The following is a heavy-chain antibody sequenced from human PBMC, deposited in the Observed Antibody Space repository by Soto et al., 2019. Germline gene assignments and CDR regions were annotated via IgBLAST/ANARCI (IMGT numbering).Heavy chain of an antibody. V-gene: IGHV3-30-3*01. CDR3: AREYSSSSFYYYYYYGMDV. J-gene: IGHJ6*02. CDR1: GFTFSSYA. D-gene: IGHD6-6*01. CDR2: ISYDGSNK. Sequence: GGSLRLSCAASGFTFSSYAMHWVRQAPGKGLEWVAVISYDGSNKYYADSVKGRFTISRDNSKNTLYLQMNSLRAEDTAVYYCAREYSSSSFYYYYYYGMDVWGQGTTVTVSS.